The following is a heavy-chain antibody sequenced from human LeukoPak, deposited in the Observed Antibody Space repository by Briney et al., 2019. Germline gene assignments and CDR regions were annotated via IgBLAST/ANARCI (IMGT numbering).Heavy chain of an antibody. J-gene: IGHJ6*02. D-gene: IGHD2-2*02. Sequence: SETLSLTCTVSGGSISSYYWSWIRQPPGKGLEWIGYIYYSGSTNYNPSLKSRVTISVDKSKNQFSLKLSSVTAADTAAYYCARVGGYCSSTSCSTRAYYGMDVWGQGTTVTVSS. V-gene: IGHV4-59*12. CDR3: ARVGGYCSSTSCSTRAYYGMDV. CDR1: GGSISSYY. CDR2: IYYSGST.